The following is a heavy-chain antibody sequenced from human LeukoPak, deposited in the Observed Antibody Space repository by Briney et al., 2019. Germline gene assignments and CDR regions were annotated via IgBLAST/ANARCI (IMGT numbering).Heavy chain of an antibody. J-gene: IGHJ4*02. CDR3: ARLADPGSYSFESYY. CDR1: GYTFTAYY. CDR2: INPKGGGT. D-gene: IGHD3-10*01. Sequence: ASVKVSYKASGYTFTAYYMHWVRRAPGQGPEWMGWINPKGGGTKYAQKFQGRVTMTRATSISTAYMELSRLRSDDTAVYYCARLADPGSYSFESYYWGQGTLVTVSS. V-gene: IGHV1-2*02.